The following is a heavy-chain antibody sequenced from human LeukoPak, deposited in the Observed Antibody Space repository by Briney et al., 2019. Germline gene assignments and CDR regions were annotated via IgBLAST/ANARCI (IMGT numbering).Heavy chain of an antibody. J-gene: IGHJ1*01. CDR3: ARDHGYSAFDL. CDR1: GFNFTAFW. CDR2: INRDGSVK. V-gene: IGHV3-7*01. Sequence: PGGSLRLSCAASGFNFTAFWMSWVRQTPEKGLEFVANINRDGSVKNYVDSVKGRFTNSRDNAKKSLFLELNSLRADDTAVFFCARDHGYSAFDLGGQGSRVTVSS. D-gene: IGHD5-12*01.